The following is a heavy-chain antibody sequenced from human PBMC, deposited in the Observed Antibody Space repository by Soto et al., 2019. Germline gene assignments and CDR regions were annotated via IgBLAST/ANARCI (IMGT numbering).Heavy chain of an antibody. CDR1: GGSISSGGYY. J-gene: IGHJ5*02. CDR3: ARDPAP. V-gene: IGHV4-31*03. Sequence: QVQLQESGPGLVKASQTLSLTCTVSGGSISSGGYYWSWIRQHPGKGLEWIGYIYNSGSTYYNPPPXGXLTISADTSKHQFSLKLRSVTAADTAVYYCARDPAPWGQGTLVTVSS. CDR2: IYNSGST.